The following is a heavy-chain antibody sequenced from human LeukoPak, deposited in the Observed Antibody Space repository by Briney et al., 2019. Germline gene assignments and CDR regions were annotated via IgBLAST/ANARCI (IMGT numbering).Heavy chain of an antibody. D-gene: IGHD6-13*01. CDR3: ARGVSSSWYVY. Sequence: PSETLSLTCAVYGGSFSGYYWSWIRQPPGKGLEWIGEINHSGSTNYNPSLKSRVTISVDTSKNQFSLKLSSVTAADTAVYYCARGVSSSWYVYWGQGTLVTVSS. CDR2: INHSGST. V-gene: IGHV4-34*01. J-gene: IGHJ4*02. CDR1: GGSFSGYY.